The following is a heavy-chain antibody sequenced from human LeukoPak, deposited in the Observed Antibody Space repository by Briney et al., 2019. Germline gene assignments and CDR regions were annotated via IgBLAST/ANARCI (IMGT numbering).Heavy chain of an antibody. V-gene: IGHV1-69*04. CDR3: ASPARYCSSTSCSKSFDY. D-gene: IGHD2-2*01. J-gene: IGHJ4*02. CDR1: GGTFSSYA. Sequence: GASVKVSCKASGGTFSSYAISWVRQASGQGLEWMGRIIPILGIANYAQKFQGRVTITADKSTSTAYMELSSLRSEDTAVYYCASPARYCSSTSCSKSFDYWGQGTLVTVSS. CDR2: IIPILGIA.